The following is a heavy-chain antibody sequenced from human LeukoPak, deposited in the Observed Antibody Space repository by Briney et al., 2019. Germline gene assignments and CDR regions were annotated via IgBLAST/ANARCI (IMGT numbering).Heavy chain of an antibody. J-gene: IGHJ5*02. CDR2: IYHSGST. CDR1: GYSISSGYY. CDR3: ARDRDKYDSGSYHHDNWFDP. Sequence: KPSETLSLTCAVSGYSISSGYYWGWIRQPPGKGLEWIGSIYHSGSTYYNPSLKSRVTISVDTSKNQFSLKLSSVTAADTAVYYCARDRDKYDSGSYHHDNWFDPWGQGTLVTVSS. V-gene: IGHV4-38-2*02. D-gene: IGHD3-10*01.